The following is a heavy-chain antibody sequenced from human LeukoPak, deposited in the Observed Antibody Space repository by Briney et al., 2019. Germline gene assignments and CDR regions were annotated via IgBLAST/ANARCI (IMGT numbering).Heavy chain of an antibody. J-gene: IGHJ4*02. CDR1: GFTFSSYG. V-gene: IGHV3-30*18. D-gene: IGHD3-10*01. CDR3: AKGRNMVRGVTLEGSIDY. CDR2: ISYDGSNK. Sequence: TGGSLRLSCAASGFTFSSYGMHWVRQAPGKGLEWVAVISYDGSNKYYADSVKGRFTISRDNSKNTLYLQMNSLRAEDTAVYYCAKGRNMVRGVTLEGSIDYWGQGTLATVSS.